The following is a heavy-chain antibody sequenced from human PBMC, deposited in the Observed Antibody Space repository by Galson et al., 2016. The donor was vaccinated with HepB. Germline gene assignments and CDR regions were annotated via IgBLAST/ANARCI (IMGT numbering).Heavy chain of an antibody. J-gene: IGHJ3*02. CDR2: ITSDSTNI. V-gene: IGHV3-48*01. D-gene: IGHD5-24*01. CDR3: ARDRDYAFDI. Sequence: FGTASGLNFGIDSVNWIRQAPGKGLEGIAYITSDSTNIQYADSVRGRFTISRNNAERSFYLQMNRLKVEDTAVYFCARDRDYAFDIWGQGTMVTVSS. CDR1: GLNFGIDS.